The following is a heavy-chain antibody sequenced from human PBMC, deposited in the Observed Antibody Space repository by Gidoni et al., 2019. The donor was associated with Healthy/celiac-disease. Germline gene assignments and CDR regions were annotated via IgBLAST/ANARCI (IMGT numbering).Heavy chain of an antibody. D-gene: IGHD3-22*01. CDR1: GFTFSGYA. V-gene: IGHV3-23*01. Sequence: EVQLLESGGGLVQPGGSLRLSCAASGFTFSGYAMSWVRQAPGKGLEGVSAISGSGGSTYYADSVKGRFTISRDNSKNTLYLQLNSLRAEDTAVYYCAKSARGLTMIVVVLDYWGQGTLVTVSS. CDR2: ISGSGGST. J-gene: IGHJ4*02. CDR3: AKSARGLTMIVVVLDY.